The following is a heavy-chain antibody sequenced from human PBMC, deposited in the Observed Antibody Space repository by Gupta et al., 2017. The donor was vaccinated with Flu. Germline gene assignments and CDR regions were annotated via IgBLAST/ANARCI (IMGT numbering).Heavy chain of an antibody. Sequence: MHWVRQAPGKGLVWVSGINGDGRITSYADSVKGRFTISRDNTKNTLYLQMNSLRAEDTAVYYCARGTGVNDYWGQGTLVTVSS. V-gene: IGHV3-74*01. CDR3: ARGTGVNDY. J-gene: IGHJ4*02. CDR2: INGDGRIT. D-gene: IGHD7-27*01.